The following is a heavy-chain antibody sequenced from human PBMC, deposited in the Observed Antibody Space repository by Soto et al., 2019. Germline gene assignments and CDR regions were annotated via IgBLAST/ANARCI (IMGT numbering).Heavy chain of an antibody. CDR1: GYTFTSYG. CDR3: ARADYYDSSGYYYETTFDP. D-gene: IGHD3-22*01. CDR2: ISAYNGNT. J-gene: IGHJ5*02. V-gene: IGHV1-18*01. Sequence: ASVKVSCKASGYTFTSYGISWVRQAPGQGLEWMGWISAYNGNTNYAQKLQGRVTMTTDTSTSTAYMELRSLRSDDTAVYYCARADYYDSSGYYYETTFDPWGQGTLVTVS.